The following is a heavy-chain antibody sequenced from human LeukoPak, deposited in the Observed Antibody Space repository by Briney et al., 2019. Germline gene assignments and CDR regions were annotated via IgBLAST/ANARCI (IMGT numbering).Heavy chain of an antibody. V-gene: IGHV3-23*01. J-gene: IGHJ4*02. CDR1: GFTFSSYA. Sequence: PGGPLRLSCAASGFTFSSYAMSWVRQAPGQGLEWASGISGSGGRTYYADSVKGRLTISRDNSKNMVYLQMNSLRAEDTALYYCLTGNYDFWSGYPPLDNWGQGTLVTVSS. D-gene: IGHD3-3*01. CDR2: ISGSGGRT. CDR3: LTGNYDFWSGYPPLDN.